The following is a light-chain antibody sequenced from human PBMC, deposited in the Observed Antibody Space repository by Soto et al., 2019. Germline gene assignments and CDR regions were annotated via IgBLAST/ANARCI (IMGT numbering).Light chain of an antibody. CDR1: QSVSSN. J-gene: IGKJ2*01. CDR3: QQHNDWPLT. CDR2: DAS. Sequence: EIVMTQSPGTLSVSPGERATLSCWASQSVSSNLAWYQQKPGQAPRLLIYDASTRATGIPARFSGSGSGTEFTLIISSLQSEDFAFYYCQQHNDWPLTFGQGTKLETK. V-gene: IGKV3-15*01.